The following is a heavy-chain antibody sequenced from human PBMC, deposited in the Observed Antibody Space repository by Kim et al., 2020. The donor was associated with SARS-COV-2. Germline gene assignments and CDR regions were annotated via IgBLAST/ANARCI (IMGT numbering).Heavy chain of an antibody. J-gene: IGHJ2*01. CDR3: ARHGGARWLQSTSWYFDL. D-gene: IGHD5-12*01. V-gene: IGHV4-59*08. Sequence: KSRVTISVDTSKNQFSLKLSSVTAADTAVYYCARHGGARWLQSTSWYFDLWGRGTLVTFSS.